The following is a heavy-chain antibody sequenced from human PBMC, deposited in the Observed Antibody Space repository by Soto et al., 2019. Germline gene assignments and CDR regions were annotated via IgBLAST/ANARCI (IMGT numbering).Heavy chain of an antibody. J-gene: IGHJ5*02. CDR3: ARDQGVAAAGITWFDP. CDR2: IHSSGST. CDR1: GASMNSYH. V-gene: IGHV4-4*07. D-gene: IGHD6-13*01. Sequence: PSETLSLTCTVSGASMNSYHWSWIRQPAGKGLEWIGHIHSSGSTNYNPSLKSRVTMSVDTSKNQFSLRLMSLTAADTAVYYWARDQGVAAAGITWFDPWGQGSLVTVSS.